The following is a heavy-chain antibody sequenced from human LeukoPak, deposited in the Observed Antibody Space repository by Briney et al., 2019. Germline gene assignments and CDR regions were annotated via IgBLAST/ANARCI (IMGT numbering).Heavy chain of an antibody. CDR2: IIPIFGTA. J-gene: IGHJ6*03. CDR1: GGTFSSYA. CDR3: ASTSHPRYYCYYMDV. V-gene: IGHV1-69*05. Sequence: SVKVSCKASGGTFSSYAISWVRQAPGQGLEWMGGIIPIFGTANYAQKFQGRVTITTDESTSTAYMELSSLRSEDTAVYYCASTSHPRYYCYYMDVWGKGTTVTVSS.